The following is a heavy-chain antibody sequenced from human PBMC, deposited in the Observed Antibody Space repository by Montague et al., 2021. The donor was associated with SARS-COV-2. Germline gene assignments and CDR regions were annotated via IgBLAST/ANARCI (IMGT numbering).Heavy chain of an antibody. CDR1: GFTFSSYA. Sequence: SLRLSCAASGFTFSSYAMHWVRQAPGKGLEWVAVISYDGSNNYYADSVKGRFTISRDNSKNTLYLQMNSLRAEDTAVYYCARVLDYYGSGSYPLYYYGMDVWGQGTTVTVSS. D-gene: IGHD3-10*01. CDR2: ISYDGSNN. J-gene: IGHJ6*02. V-gene: IGHV3-30*04. CDR3: ARVLDYYGSGSYPLYYYGMDV.